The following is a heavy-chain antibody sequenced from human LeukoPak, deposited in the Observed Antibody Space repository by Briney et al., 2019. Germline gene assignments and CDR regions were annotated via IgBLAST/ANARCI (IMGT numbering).Heavy chain of an antibody. CDR2: IIPIFGTA. CDR1: GGTFSSYA. CDR3: ARTSSERYYGSGSYERDYYYYYYMDV. Sequence: SVKVSCKASGGTFSSYAISWVRQAPGQGLEWMGGIIPIFGTANYAQKFQGRVTVTADESTSTAYMELSSLRSEDTAVYYCARTSSERYYGSGSYERDYYYYYYMDVWGKGTTVTISS. J-gene: IGHJ6*03. D-gene: IGHD3-10*01. V-gene: IGHV1-69*13.